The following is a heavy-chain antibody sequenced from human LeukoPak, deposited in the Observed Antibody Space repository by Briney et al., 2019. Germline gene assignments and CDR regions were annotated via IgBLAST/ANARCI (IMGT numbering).Heavy chain of an antibody. D-gene: IGHD2-15*01. CDR1: GGSVSSGDYY. CDR3: ARVTCSGGSCYSFDY. Sequence: SETLSLTCTVSGGSVSSGDYYWSWIRQPPGKGLEWIGYIYHSGGTYYNPPLKSRVTISVDTSKNQFSLKLTSVTAADTAVYYCARVTCSGGSCYSFDYWGQGTLVTVTS. V-gene: IGHV4-30-4*01. CDR2: IYHSGGT. J-gene: IGHJ4*02.